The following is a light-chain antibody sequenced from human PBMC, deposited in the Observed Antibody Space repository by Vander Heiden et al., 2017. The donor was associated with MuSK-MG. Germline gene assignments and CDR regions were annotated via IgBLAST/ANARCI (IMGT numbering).Light chain of an antibody. J-gene: IGKJ1*01. CDR2: GAS. CDR1: QSVSSSY. V-gene: IGKV3-20*01. CDR3: QQYGSSPRT. Sequence: EIVLTQSPGTLSLSPGKRATLSCRASQSVSSSYLAWYQQKPGQAPRLLIYGASSRATGIADRFSGSGSGTDFTLTISRLEPEDFAVYYCQQYGSSPRTFGQGTKVXIK.